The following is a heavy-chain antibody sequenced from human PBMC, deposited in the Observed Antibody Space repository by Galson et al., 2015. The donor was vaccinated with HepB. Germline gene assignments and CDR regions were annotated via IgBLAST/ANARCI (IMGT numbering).Heavy chain of an antibody. V-gene: IGHV3-30*04. CDR3: ARGYYYRGDY. CDR2: ISYDGRKT. CDR1: GFTLSSYA. D-gene: IGHD3-10*01. J-gene: IGHJ4*02. Sequence: SLRLSCAASGFTLSSYAMHWVRQAPGEGLEWVAVISYDGRKTYYAGSVRGRFTISRDNPDNTLYLQMNSLRAEDTAVYYCARGYYYRGDYWGQGTLATVSS.